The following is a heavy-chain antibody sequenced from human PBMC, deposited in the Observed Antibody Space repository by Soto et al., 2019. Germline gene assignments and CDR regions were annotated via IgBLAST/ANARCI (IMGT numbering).Heavy chain of an antibody. CDR3: ARRPQLYYDRHFDY. CDR2: IYYSGST. V-gene: IGHV4-39*01. J-gene: IGHJ4*02. CDR1: GGSSSSSSYY. Sequence: QLQLQESGPGLVKPSETLSLTCTVSGGSSSSSSYYWGWIRQPPGKGLEWIGSIYYSGSTYYNPSRKSRVTISVDTSKNQFSLKLSSVTAADTAVYYCARRPQLYYDRHFDYWGQGTLVTVSS. D-gene: IGHD3-22*01.